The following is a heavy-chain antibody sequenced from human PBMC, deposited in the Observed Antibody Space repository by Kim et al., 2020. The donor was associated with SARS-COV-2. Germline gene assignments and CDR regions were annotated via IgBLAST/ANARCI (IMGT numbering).Heavy chain of an antibody. D-gene: IGHD6-19*01. Sequence: ASVKVSCKASGYTFTSYYMHWVRQAPGQGLEWMGIINPSGGSTSYAQKFQGRVTMTRDTSTSTVYMELSSLRSEDTAVYYCARDLSSGWARLMSMDVWGQGTTVTVSS. CDR3: ARDLSSGWARLMSMDV. CDR2: INPSGGST. J-gene: IGHJ6*02. V-gene: IGHV1-46*01. CDR1: GYTFTSYY.